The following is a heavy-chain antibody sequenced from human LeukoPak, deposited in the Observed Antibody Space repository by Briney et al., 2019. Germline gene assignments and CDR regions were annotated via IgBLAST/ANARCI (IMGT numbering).Heavy chain of an antibody. CDR1: GFTFSSYA. CDR2: ISGSGGST. V-gene: IGHV3-23*01. CDR3: ARGAAAGRDFDY. Sequence: GGSLRLSCAASGFTFSSYAMSWVRHAPGKGLEWVSAISGSGGSTYYADSVKGRFTISRDNSKNTLYLQMNSLRAEDTAVYYCARGAAAGRDFDYWGQGTLVTVSS. J-gene: IGHJ4*02. D-gene: IGHD6-13*01.